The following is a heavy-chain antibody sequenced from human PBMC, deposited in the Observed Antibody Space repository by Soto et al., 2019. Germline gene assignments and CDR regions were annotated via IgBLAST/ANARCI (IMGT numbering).Heavy chain of an antibody. D-gene: IGHD2-21*01. V-gene: IGHV3-23*01. Sequence: GGSLRISRAASGLPFSSHSISWVRQAPGKGLEWVSTISNSGGNTYHADSVKGRFTISRDNSKNTVYLQMNSLRVEDTAVYYCAKRIGDYWGQGTMVTVSS. CDR3: AKRIGDY. CDR2: ISNSGGNT. J-gene: IGHJ4*02. CDR1: GLPFSSHS.